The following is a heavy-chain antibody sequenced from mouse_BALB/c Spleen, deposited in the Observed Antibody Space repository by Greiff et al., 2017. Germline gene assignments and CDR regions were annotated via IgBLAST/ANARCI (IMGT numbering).Heavy chain of an antibody. CDR3: ARGGGYDYDLYAMDY. Sequence: EVKLVESGGGLVQPGGSLKLSCAASGFTFSSYTMSWVRQTPEKRLEWVAYISNGGGSTYYPDTVKGRFTISRDNAKNTLYLQMSSLKSEDTAMYYCARGGGYDYDLYAMDYWGQGTSVTVSS. CDR2: ISNGGGST. J-gene: IGHJ4*01. D-gene: IGHD2-4*01. V-gene: IGHV5-12-2*01. CDR1: GFTFSSYT.